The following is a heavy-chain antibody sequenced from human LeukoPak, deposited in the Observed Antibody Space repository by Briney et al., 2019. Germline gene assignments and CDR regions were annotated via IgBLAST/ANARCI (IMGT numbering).Heavy chain of an antibody. J-gene: IGHJ4*02. CDR2: ISSRDSII. Sequence: GGSLRLSCAASGFTFSSYEMNWVRQAPGKGLEWVSYISSRDSIIYYADSVKGRFTISRDNAKNTLYLQMNSLRAEDTAVYYCAKSGLVVVITSTDYWGQGTLVTVSS. CDR1: GFTFSSYE. CDR3: AKSGLVVVITSTDY. D-gene: IGHD3-22*01. V-gene: IGHV3-48*03.